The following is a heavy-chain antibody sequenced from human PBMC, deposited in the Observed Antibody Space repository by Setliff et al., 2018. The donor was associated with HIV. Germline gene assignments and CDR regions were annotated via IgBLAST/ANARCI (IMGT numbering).Heavy chain of an antibody. D-gene: IGHD4-17*01. CDR1: GFTFSSYW. CDR3: AKDMFYGGNSLRAFDI. J-gene: IGHJ3*02. V-gene: IGHV3-74*01. Sequence: GGSLRLSCAASGFTFSSYWMSWVRQAPGKGLVWVSRINSDGSSTSYADSVKGRFTISRDNAKNTLYLQMNSLRAEDTALYYCAKDMFYGGNSLRAFDIWGQGTMVTVSS. CDR2: INSDGSST.